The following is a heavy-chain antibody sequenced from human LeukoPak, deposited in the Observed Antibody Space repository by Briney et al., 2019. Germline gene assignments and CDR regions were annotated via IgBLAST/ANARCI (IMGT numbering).Heavy chain of an antibody. CDR2: IYYSRRT. CDR1: GGSISSSSYY. Sequence: SETMSLTCTVSGGSISSSSYYWGWIRQPPGKGLEWIGSIYYSRRTYYNPSLKSRVTISEDTSKNQFALKLSSVTAADTAVYYCARLDPPGGDYWGQGTLVTVSS. V-gene: IGHV4-39*01. J-gene: IGHJ4*02. CDR3: ARLDPPGGDY.